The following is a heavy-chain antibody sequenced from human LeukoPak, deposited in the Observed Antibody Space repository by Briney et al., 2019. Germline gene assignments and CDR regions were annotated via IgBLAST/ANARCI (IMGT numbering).Heavy chain of an antibody. CDR1: GGTFSSYA. Sequence: SVKVSCKASGGTFSSYAISWVRQAPGQGLEWMGRIIPIFGTANYAQKFQGRVTITTDESTSTAYMELSSLRSEDTAVYYCASEHDFWSGPRHYAFDIWGQGTMVTVSS. D-gene: IGHD3-3*01. V-gene: IGHV1-69*05. CDR3: ASEHDFWSGPRHYAFDI. CDR2: IIPIFGTA. J-gene: IGHJ3*02.